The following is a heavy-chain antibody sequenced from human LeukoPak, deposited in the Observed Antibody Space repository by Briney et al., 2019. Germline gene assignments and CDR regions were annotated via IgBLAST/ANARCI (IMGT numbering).Heavy chain of an antibody. CDR2: IRSNTYGGTT. V-gene: IGHV3-49*04. CDR3: TGSFGELTFFDY. CDR1: GFTFGDYG. Sequence: GGSLRLSCIASGFTFGDYGLSWVRQAPGKGLEWVGFIRSNTYGGTTEYAASVKGRFTISRDDSKSIAYLQMNSLKTEDTAVYYCTGSFGELTFFDYWGQGTLVTVSS. D-gene: IGHD3-10*01. J-gene: IGHJ4*02.